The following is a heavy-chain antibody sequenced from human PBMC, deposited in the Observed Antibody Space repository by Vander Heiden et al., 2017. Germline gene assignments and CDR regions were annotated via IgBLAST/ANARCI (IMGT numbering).Heavy chain of an antibody. Sequence: QVQLVASGGGVVQPGRSLRLSCAASGITFSSYAMHWCRQAPGKGLEWVPVISYDGSNKYSADSVKGRFTISRDNSKNTLYLQMNSLRAEDTAVYYCARVRISGWYIRGAIDYWGQGTLVTVSS. D-gene: IGHD6-19*01. CDR1: GITFSSYA. CDR2: ISYDGSNK. V-gene: IGHV3-30-3*01. J-gene: IGHJ4*02. CDR3: ARVRISGWYIRGAIDY.